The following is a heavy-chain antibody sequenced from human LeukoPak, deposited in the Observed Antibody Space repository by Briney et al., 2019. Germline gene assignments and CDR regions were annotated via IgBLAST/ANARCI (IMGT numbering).Heavy chain of an antibody. J-gene: IGHJ4*02. D-gene: IGHD3-3*01. CDR2: INAGNGHT. CDR3: ARTNDFWSGYFSLDH. Sequence: GAPVKVSCKASGYTFSNYAIHWVRQAPGQRFEWMGWINAGNGHTKYSQNFQGRVTITRDSSASTAYMELSSLTSEDTAVYYCARTNDFWSGYFSLDHWGQGTLVTVSS. CDR1: GYTFSNYA. V-gene: IGHV1-3*01.